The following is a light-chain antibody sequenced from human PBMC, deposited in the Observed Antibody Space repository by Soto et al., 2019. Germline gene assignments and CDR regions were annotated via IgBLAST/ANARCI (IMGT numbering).Light chain of an antibody. CDR1: QSLVYSDGNTY. CDR3: RQVSYWPT. V-gene: IGKV2-30*01. J-gene: IGKJ2*01. CDR2: KVF. Sequence: DVVMTQSPLSLSVTLGQPASISCKSSQSLVYSDGNTYLNWFKQRPGQSPRRLVYKVFNRDSKVPDGFSCSGSFTDFALNINRVEAEVVGIYFCRQVSYWPTCGQGAKLEIK.